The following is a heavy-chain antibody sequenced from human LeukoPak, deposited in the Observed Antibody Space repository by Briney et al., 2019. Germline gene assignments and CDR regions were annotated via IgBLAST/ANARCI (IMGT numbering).Heavy chain of an antibody. D-gene: IGHD3-3*01. CDR1: GFTFSDYY. Sequence: PGGSLRLSCAASGFTFSDYYMSWIRQAPGKGLEWVSYISSSGSTIYYADSVKGRFTISRDNAKNSLYLQMNSLRAEDTAVYYCAREGAAEIFGVVTIKSFDYWGQGTLVTVSS. CDR2: ISSSGSTI. CDR3: AREGAAEIFGVVTIKSFDY. J-gene: IGHJ4*02. V-gene: IGHV3-11*01.